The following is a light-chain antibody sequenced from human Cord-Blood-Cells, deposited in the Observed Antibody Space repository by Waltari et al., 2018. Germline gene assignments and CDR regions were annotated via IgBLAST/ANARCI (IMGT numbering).Light chain of an antibody. CDR1: SSDVGGSNY. Sequence: QSALTQPPSASGSPGQSVTISFTGTSSDVGGSNYVPWYQQHPGKPPKLMIYEVSKRPSGVPDRFSGSKSGNTASLTVSGLQAEDEADYYCSSYAGSSVVFGGGTKLTVL. CDR3: SSYAGSSVV. CDR2: EVS. V-gene: IGLV2-8*01. J-gene: IGLJ2*01.